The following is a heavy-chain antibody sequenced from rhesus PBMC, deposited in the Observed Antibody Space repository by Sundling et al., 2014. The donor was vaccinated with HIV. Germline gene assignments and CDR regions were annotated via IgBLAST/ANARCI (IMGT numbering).Heavy chain of an antibody. CDR1: GGSVNNYY. V-gene: IGHV4-147*01. CDR3: AITTEEGYGLDS. J-gene: IGHJ6*01. D-gene: IGHD3-9*01. Sequence: QVQLQESGPGLVKPSETLSLTCAVSGGSVNNYYWSWIRQPPGRGLEWIGRIYGTSGITNYNPSLTSRVTLSVDTSKNQFSLKLNSVTAADTAVYYCAITTEEGYGLDSWGQGVVVTVSS. CDR2: IYGTSGIT.